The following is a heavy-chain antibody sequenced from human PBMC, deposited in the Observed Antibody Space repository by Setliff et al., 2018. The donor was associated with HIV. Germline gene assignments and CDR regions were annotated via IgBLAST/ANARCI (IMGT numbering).Heavy chain of an antibody. CDR3: ACPKEGYSGSGGAFQI. D-gene: IGHD3-10*01. Sequence: GESLKISCVASGFTFSRCWMSWVRQAPGKGLEWVGNIKQDGSEKYYVDSVKGRFTISRDNAKNSLYLQMNSLGADDTAMYYCACPKEGYSGSGGAFQIWGQGTMVTVSS. J-gene: IGHJ3*02. CDR1: GFTFSRCW. V-gene: IGHV3-7*01. CDR2: IKQDGSEK.